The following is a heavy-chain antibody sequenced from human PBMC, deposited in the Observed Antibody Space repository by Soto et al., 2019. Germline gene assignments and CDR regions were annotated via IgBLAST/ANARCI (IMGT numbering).Heavy chain of an antibody. Sequence: SVKVSCKASGGTFSSYAISWVRQAPGQGLEWMGGIIPIFGTANYAQKFQGRVTITADESTSTAYMELSSLRSEDTAVYYCARSPMIVVVIPEYFQHWGQGTLVTSPQ. CDR3: ARSPMIVVVIPEYFQH. V-gene: IGHV1-69*13. D-gene: IGHD3-22*01. J-gene: IGHJ1*01. CDR1: GGTFSSYA. CDR2: IIPIFGTA.